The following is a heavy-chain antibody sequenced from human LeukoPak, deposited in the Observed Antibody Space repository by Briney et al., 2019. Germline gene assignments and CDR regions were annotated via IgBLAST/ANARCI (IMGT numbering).Heavy chain of an antibody. J-gene: IGHJ4*02. D-gene: IGHD3-3*01. CDR3: AKSALRFLEWLLPDHYFDY. CDR2: IWYDGSNK. CDR1: GFTFSSYG. Sequence: PGRSLRLSCAASGFTFSSYGMPWVRQAPGKGLEWVAVIWYDGSNKYYADSVKGRFTISRDNSKNTLYLQMNSLRAEDTAVYYCAKSALRFLEWLLPDHYFDYWGQGTLVTVSS. V-gene: IGHV3-33*06.